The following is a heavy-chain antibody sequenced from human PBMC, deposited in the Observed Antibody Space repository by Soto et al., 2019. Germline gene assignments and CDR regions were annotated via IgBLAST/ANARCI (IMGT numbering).Heavy chain of an antibody. J-gene: IGHJ5*02. V-gene: IGHV5-51*01. CDR3: ARLGQYSNSLSTSVGWLDP. Sequence: GESLKISCKGSGYSFSSHWIGWVRQMPGKGLEWMGMIFPGDSDTRYSPSFQGQVTISADKSISTAYLQWSSLKASDSAIYYCARLGQYSNSLSTSVGWLDPWGQGTMVTVYS. CDR2: IFPGDSDT. CDR1: GYSFSSHW. D-gene: IGHD3-9*01.